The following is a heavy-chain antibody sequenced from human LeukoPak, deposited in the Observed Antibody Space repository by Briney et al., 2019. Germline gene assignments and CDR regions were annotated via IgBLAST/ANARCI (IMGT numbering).Heavy chain of an antibody. V-gene: IGHV1-2*02. J-gene: IGHJ5*02. CDR1: GYTFTGYY. D-gene: IGHD2-2*01. CDR2: INPNSGGT. Sequence: ASVKVSCKASGYTFTGYYMHWVRQARGQGLEWMGWINPNSGGTNYAQKFQGRVTMTRDTSISTAYMELSRLRSDDTAVYYCARDADPISLVPAANWFDPWGQGTLVTVSS. CDR3: ARDADPISLVPAANWFDP.